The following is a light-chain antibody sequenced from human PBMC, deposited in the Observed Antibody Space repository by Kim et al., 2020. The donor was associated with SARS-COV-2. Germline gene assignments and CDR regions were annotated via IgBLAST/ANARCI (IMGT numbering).Light chain of an antibody. CDR1: QGISNY. CDR2: DAS. Sequence: SASVGDRVTITCRASQGISNYLAWYQQKPGKVPKLLIYDASTLRSGVPSRFSGSGSGTDFTLTISSLQPEDVATYYCQKYNSVPYTFGQGTKAGD. CDR3: QKYNSVPYT. J-gene: IGKJ2*01. V-gene: IGKV1-27*01.